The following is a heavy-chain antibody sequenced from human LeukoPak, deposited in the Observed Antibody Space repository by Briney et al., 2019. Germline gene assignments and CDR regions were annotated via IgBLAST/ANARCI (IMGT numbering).Heavy chain of an antibody. CDR2: IIPIFGIA. V-gene: IGHV1-69*10. CDR1: GGTFSSYA. D-gene: IGHD1-26*01. CDR3: ARDLSRGATDYYYMDV. Sequence: ASVKVSCKASGGTFSSYAISWVRQAPGQGLEWMGGIIPIFGIANYAQKFQGRVTITADKSTSTAYMELSSLRSEDTAVYYCARDLSRGATDYYYMDVWGKGTTVTVSS. J-gene: IGHJ6*03.